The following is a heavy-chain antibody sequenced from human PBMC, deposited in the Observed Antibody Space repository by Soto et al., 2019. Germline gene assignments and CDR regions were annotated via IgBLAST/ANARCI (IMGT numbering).Heavy chain of an antibody. CDR3: ARDDDFWSGYYHLYYYGMDV. D-gene: IGHD3-3*01. J-gene: IGHJ6*02. CDR1: GYIFSTYG. V-gene: IGHV1-18*01. Sequence: QVQLVQSGAEVKKPGASVNVSCKASGYIFSTYGISWVRQAPGQGLEWMGWISTYNGNTNYAQNLQGRVTMTTDTSTNTAYMELRSLRSDDTAVYYCARDDDFWSGYYHLYYYGMDVWGQGTTVTVSS. CDR2: ISTYNGNT.